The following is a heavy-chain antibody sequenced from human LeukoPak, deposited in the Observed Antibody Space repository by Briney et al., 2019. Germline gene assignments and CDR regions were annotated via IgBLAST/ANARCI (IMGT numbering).Heavy chain of an antibody. CDR3: ARGGAYYYDSSGYGFDY. D-gene: IGHD3-22*01. V-gene: IGHV1-18*01. Sequence: ASVKVSCKASGYTFTSYGISWVRQAPGQGLEWMGWISAYNGNTNYAQKLQGRVAMTTDTSTSTAYMELRSLRSDDTAVYYCARGGAYYYDSSGYGFDYWGQGTLVTVSS. CDR2: ISAYNGNT. CDR1: GYTFTSYG. J-gene: IGHJ4*02.